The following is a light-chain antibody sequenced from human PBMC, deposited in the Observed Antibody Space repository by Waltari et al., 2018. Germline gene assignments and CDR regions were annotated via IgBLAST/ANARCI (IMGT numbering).Light chain of an antibody. CDR2: SDN. J-gene: IGLJ3*02. V-gene: IGLV1-44*01. CDR3: AVWDDSLGGV. Sequence: QSVLTQPPSVSGTPGQRVTISCSGSNSNIGGNFVNWYQQLPGKAPKLLIYSDNQGPSGVPDRFSASKSGTSAALAITGLQSEDEADYYCAVWDDSLGGVFGGGTKLTVL. CDR1: NSNIGGNF.